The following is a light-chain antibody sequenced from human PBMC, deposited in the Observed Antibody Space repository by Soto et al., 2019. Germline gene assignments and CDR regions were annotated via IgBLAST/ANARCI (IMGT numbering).Light chain of an antibody. CDR3: QQYDSYSWT. CDR1: QSISTF. Sequence: DIQMTQSPSTLSASAGDTVTITCRASQSISTFLAWYQQKPGKAPKLLIFDASSLKSGVPSRFSGSGSGTELTITISSLQPDDFATYYCQQYDSYSWTFGQGTKGDIK. V-gene: IGKV1-5*01. J-gene: IGKJ1*01. CDR2: DAS.